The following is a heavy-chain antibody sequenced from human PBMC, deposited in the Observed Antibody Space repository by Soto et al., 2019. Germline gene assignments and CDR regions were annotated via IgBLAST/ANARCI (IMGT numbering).Heavy chain of an antibody. CDR2: IYPGDSDT. J-gene: IGHJ3*01. Sequence: GESLKISCKGSGYSFTSYWIGWVRQMPGKGLEWMGIIYPGDSDTRYSPSFQGQVTISADKSISTAYLQWSSLKASDTAVYFCARHLTFFYDSSGYYYDAFDVWGQGTMVTV. V-gene: IGHV5-51*01. CDR1: GYSFTSYW. D-gene: IGHD3-22*01. CDR3: ARHLTFFYDSSGYYYDAFDV.